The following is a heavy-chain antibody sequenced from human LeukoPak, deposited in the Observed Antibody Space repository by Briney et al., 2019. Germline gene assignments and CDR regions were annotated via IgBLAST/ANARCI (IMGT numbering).Heavy chain of an antibody. CDR3: ARDLLGSPRGY. V-gene: IGHV4-34*01. CDR1: GGSFSGYY. J-gene: IGHJ4*02. CDR2: INQSGST. D-gene: IGHD2-15*01. Sequence: TSETLSLTCDVYGGSFSGYYWSWIRQPPGKGLEWIGEINQSGSTNYNPSLKSRVTITVDTSKNQFSLKLSSVTAADTAVYYCARDLLGSPRGYWGQGTLVTVSS.